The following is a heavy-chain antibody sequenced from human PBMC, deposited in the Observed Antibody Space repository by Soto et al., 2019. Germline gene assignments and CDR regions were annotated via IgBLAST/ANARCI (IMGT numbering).Heavy chain of an antibody. CDR3: ARQPDTAMVFDYYYYYMDV. D-gene: IGHD5-18*01. J-gene: IGHJ6*03. V-gene: IGHV3-48*01. CDR1: GFTFSSYS. CDR2: ISSSSTI. Sequence: GGSLRLSCAASGFTFSSYSMNWVRQAPGKGLEWVSYISSSSTIYYADSVKGRFTISRDNAKNSLYLQMNSLRAEDTAVYYCARQPDTAMVFDYYYYYMDVWGKGTTVTVSS.